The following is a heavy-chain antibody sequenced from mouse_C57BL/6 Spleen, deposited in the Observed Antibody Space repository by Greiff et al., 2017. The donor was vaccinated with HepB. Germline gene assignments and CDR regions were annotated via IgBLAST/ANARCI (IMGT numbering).Heavy chain of an antibody. CDR1: GYTFTDYY. V-gene: IGHV1-26*01. J-gene: IGHJ3*01. D-gene: IGHD2-4*01. CDR2: INPNNGGT. CDR3: AEGAYDYARFAY. Sequence: EVQLQQSGPELVKPGASVKISCKASGYTFTDYYMNWVKQSHGKSLEWIGDINPNNGGTSYNQKFKGKATLTVDKSSSTAYMELSSLTSEDSAVYYCAEGAYDYARFAYWGQGTLVTVSA.